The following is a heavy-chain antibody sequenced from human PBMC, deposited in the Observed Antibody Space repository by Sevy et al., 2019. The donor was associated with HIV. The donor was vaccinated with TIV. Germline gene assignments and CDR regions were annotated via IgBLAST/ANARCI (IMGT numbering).Heavy chain of an antibody. V-gene: IGHV3-23*01. Sequence: GGSLELSFAASGFTFSKYSMSWVRQPPGKGLEWVSTLSFGCGEINYADSVKGRFTISRVNSKSSVYLQMNNLRPEDTAVYYCAREGCTKPHDYWGQGTLVTVSS. CDR2: LSFGCGEI. CDR3: AREGCTKPHDY. D-gene: IGHD2-8*01. CDR1: GFTFSKYS. J-gene: IGHJ4*02.